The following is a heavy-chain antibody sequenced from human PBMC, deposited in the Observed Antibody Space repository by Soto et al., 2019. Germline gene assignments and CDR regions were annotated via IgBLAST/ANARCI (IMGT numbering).Heavy chain of an antibody. CDR2: ISYDGSNK. CDR3: VSGGVAPYYYGMDV. CDR1: GFTFSSYG. D-gene: IGHD2-15*01. Sequence: PGGSLRLSCAASGFTFSSYGMHWVRQAPGKGLEWVAVISYDGSNKYYADSVKGRFTISRDNSKNTLYLQMNSLRAEDTAVYYCVSGGVAPYYYGMDVWGQGTTVTVSS. J-gene: IGHJ6*02. V-gene: IGHV3-30*03.